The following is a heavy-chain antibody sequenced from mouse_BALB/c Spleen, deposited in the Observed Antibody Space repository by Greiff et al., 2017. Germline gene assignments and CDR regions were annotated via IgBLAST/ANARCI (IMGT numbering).Heavy chain of an antibody. CDR2: IYPGNSDT. D-gene: IGHD3-3*01. V-gene: IGHV1-5*01. CDR3: TRSDKGGYYAMDD. Sequence: VQLKQSGTVLARPGASVKMSCKASGSTFTSYWMHWVKQRPGQGLEWIGAIYPGNSDTSYNQKFKGKAKLTAVTSTSTAYMERSSLTNEDSAVYYGTRSDKGGYYAMDDWGQGTSVTVSS. CDR1: GSTFTSYW. J-gene: IGHJ4*01.